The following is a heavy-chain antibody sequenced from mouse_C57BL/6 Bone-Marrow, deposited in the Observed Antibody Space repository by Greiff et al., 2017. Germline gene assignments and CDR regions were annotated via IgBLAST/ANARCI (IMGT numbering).Heavy chain of an antibody. D-gene: IGHD2-2*01. CDR3: ARGWLRRIVWYFDV. J-gene: IGHJ1*03. Sequence: VHVKQSGPVLVKPGASVKMSCKASGYTFTDYYMNWVQQSHGKSLKWIGVINPYNGGTRYNQMFKGKATLTVDKSSSTAYMELNSLTSEDSAVYYCARGWLRRIVWYFDVWGTGTTVTVSS. V-gene: IGHV1-19*01. CDR1: GYTFTDYY. CDR2: INPYNGGT.